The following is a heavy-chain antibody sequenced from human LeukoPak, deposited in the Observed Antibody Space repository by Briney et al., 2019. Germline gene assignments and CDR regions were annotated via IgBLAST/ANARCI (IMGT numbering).Heavy chain of an antibody. J-gene: IGHJ5*02. CDR2: IKQDGSEK. CDR1: GFNFDNYW. Sequence: PGGSLRLSCAASGFNFDNYWMNWVRQAPGKGLEWVASIKQDGSEKYYVDSVKGRFIISRDNVKSSLSLQMNSVRVEDAGVYYCVTGRVDLWGQGTLVTVSS. V-gene: IGHV3-7*01. CDR3: VTGRVDL.